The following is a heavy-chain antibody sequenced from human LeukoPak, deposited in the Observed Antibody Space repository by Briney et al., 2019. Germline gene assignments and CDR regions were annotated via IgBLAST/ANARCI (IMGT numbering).Heavy chain of an antibody. D-gene: IGHD1-26*01. Sequence: GGSLRLSCAASGFSFSNAWMNWVRQAPGKGLEWVSSISSSSSYIYYADSVKGRFTISRDNSKSMLYLQMSSLRAEDTAAYYCAKVSWSWYFDSWGQGTLVTVSS. CDR1: GFSFSNAW. CDR2: ISSSSSYI. J-gene: IGHJ4*02. V-gene: IGHV3-21*04. CDR3: AKVSWSWYFDS.